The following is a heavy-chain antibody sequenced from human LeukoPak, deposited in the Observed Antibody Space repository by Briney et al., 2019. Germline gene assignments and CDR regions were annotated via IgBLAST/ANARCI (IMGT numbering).Heavy chain of an antibody. CDR1: GFSFSSYA. J-gene: IGHJ1*01. D-gene: IGHD6-13*01. CDR3: ARVDRGAAAGYSQQ. CDR2: ISYDGSNK. V-gene: IGHV3-30-3*01. Sequence: GGSLRLSCAASGFSFSSYAMHWVRQAPGKGLEWVAIISYDGSNKYYADSVKGRFIISRDNSKNTLDLQMNSLRAEDTAVYYCARVDRGAAAGYSQQWGQGTLVTVSS.